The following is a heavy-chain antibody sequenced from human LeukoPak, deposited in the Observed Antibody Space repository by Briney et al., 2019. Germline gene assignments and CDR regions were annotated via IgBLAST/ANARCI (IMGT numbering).Heavy chain of an antibody. V-gene: IGHV3-66*01. J-gene: IGHJ6*02. D-gene: IGHD7-27*01. CDR1: GFTVSSNY. CDR3: ARGLGRMAWDYYGMDV. CDR2: IYSGGST. Sequence: GGSLRLSCAASGFTVSSNYMSWVRQAPGKGLEWVSVIYSGGSTYYADSVKGRFTISRDNSKNTLYLQMNSLRAEDTAVYYCARGLGRMAWDYYGMDVWGQGTTVTVSS.